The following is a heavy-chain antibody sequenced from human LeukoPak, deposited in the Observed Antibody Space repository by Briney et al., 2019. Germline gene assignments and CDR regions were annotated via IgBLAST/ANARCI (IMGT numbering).Heavy chain of an antibody. D-gene: IGHD7-27*01. J-gene: IGHJ4*02. V-gene: IGHV4-39*01. CDR2: IYYSGRT. CDR3: ATHPTGDLPFDY. Sequence: PSQTLSLTCTVSVGSISSGDYYWGWIRQPPGKGLEWIGNIYYSGRTYYNPSLKSRVTISVDTSKNQFSLRLSSVTAADTAVYYCATHPTGDLPFDYWGQGTLVTVSS. CDR1: VGSISSGDYY.